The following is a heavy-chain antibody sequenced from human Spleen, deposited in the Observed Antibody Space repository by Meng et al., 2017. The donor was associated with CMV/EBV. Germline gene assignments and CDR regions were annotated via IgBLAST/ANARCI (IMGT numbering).Heavy chain of an antibody. J-gene: IGHJ4*01. D-gene: IGHD2-2*01. CDR2: ISYDSVQK. Sequence: GGSLRLSCVGSGFDFKNYPFHWVRQAPGGGLQWLALISYDSVQKVYRESVRGRFTVSRDNSRNSVYVQMNSLRDEDSGVYFCAREGAVVAAAFDLWGRGTLVTVSS. CDR3: AREGAVVAAAFDL. V-gene: IGHV3-30-3*01. CDR1: GFDFKNYP.